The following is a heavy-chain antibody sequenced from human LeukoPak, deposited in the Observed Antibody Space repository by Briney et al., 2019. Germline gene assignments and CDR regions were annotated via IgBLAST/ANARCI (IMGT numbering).Heavy chain of an antibody. J-gene: IGHJ6*02. CDR1: GGSISSSTYY. CDR3: ARHPWNSGMDV. V-gene: IGHV4-39*01. D-gene: IGHD1-1*01. CDR2: IYNSGST. Sequence: SEILSLTCSVSGGSISSSTYYWGWIRQPPGKGLEWIGSIYNSGSTYYNPSLKSRVTISVDTSKNQFSLKLNSVTAADTAVYYCARHPWNSGMDVWGQGTTVTVSS.